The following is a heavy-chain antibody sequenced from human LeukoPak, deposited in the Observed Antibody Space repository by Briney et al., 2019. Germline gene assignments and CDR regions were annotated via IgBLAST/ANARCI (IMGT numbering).Heavy chain of an antibody. D-gene: IGHD6-19*01. CDR3: ARGVDSSGWYSYYYYYYGMDV. CDR2: ISSSSSYI. V-gene: IGHV3-21*01. CDR1: GFTFSSYS. Sequence: PGGSLRLSCAASGFTFSSYSMNWVRQAPGKGLEWVSSISSSSSYIYYADSVKGRFTISRDNAKNSLYLQMNSLRAEDTAVYYCARGVDSSGWYSYYYYYYGMDVWGQGTTVTVSS. J-gene: IGHJ6*02.